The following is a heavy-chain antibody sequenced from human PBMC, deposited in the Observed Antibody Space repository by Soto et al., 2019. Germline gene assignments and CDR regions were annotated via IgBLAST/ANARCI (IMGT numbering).Heavy chain of an antibody. D-gene: IGHD3-3*01. CDR3: ASTGRWSRIYGMDV. Sequence: ASVKVSCKASGYTFTSYDINWVRQAPGQGLEWMGWINPNSGGTNYAQKFQGWVTMTRDTSISTAYMELSRLRSDDTAVYYCASTGRWSRIYGMDVWGQGTTVTVSS. CDR1: GYTFTSYD. CDR2: INPNSGGT. V-gene: IGHV1-2*04. J-gene: IGHJ6*02.